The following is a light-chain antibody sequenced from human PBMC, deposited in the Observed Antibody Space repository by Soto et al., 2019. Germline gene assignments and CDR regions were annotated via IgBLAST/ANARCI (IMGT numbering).Light chain of an antibody. V-gene: IGKV1-5*03. CDR2: KAS. CDR1: QSIGYW. Sequence: DIQMTQSPSRLSASVGDRVTITCRASQSIGYWLAWYQQRPGKAXXLLSYKASTLKSGVPSRFSGSGSGTEFTLTISSLQPDDFATYYCQHYNSYSEAFGQGTKV. CDR3: QHYNSYSEA. J-gene: IGKJ1*01.